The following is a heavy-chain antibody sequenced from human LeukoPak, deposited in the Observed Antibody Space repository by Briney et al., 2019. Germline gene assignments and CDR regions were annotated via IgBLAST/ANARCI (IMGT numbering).Heavy chain of an antibody. V-gene: IGHV4-59*01. D-gene: IGHD3-16*01. CDR2: IYYSGST. J-gene: IGHJ4*02. CDR3: ARGRYGWLPFDY. Sequence: SETLSLTCTVSGGSMSRYYWSWIRQPPGKGLEWIGYIYYSGSTNYNPSLKSRVTISVDTSKNQFTLKLSSVTAAVTAVYYCARGRYGWLPFDYWGQGTLVTVSS. CDR1: GGSMSRYY.